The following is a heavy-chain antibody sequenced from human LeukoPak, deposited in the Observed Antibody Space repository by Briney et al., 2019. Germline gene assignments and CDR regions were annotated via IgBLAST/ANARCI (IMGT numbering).Heavy chain of an antibody. CDR1: GFTFNSYA. J-gene: IGHJ3*02. CDR2: ISGSGGST. V-gene: IGHV3-23*01. CDR3: ARDYYDSSGYDDAFDI. Sequence: GGSLRLSCAASGFTFNSYAMSWVRQAPGKGLGWVSAISGSGGSTYYADSVKGRFTISRDNSKNTLYLQMNSLRAEDTAVYYCARDYYDSSGYDDAFDIWGQGTMVTVSS. D-gene: IGHD3-22*01.